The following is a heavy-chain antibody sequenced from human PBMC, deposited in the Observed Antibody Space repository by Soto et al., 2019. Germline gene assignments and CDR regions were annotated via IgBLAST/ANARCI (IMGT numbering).Heavy chain of an antibody. CDR1: GGTFSSYA. D-gene: IGHD3-22*01. CDR3: ARNSGRYYDSSGYNY. Sequence: VKVSCKASGGTFSSYAISWVRQAPGQGLEWMGGIIPIFGTANYAHKFQGRVTITADKSTSTAYMELSSLRSEDTAVYYCARNSGRYYDSSGYNYWGQGTLVTVSS. J-gene: IGHJ4*02. V-gene: IGHV1-69*06. CDR2: IIPIFGTA.